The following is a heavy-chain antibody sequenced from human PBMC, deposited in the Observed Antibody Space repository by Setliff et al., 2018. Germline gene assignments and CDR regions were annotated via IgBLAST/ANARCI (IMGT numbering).Heavy chain of an antibody. V-gene: IGHV7-4-1*02. J-gene: IGHJ4*02. Sequence: ASVKVSCKASGFGFTTFGFSWVRQAPGQGLEWMGYINTRTGNPMYAQGFTGRFVFSLDPSVSTAYLQINSLKAEDTALYYCATGSLVAAGTGHWGQGTLVTVSS. CDR2: INTRTGNP. CDR1: GFGFTTFG. CDR3: ATGSLVAAGTGH. D-gene: IGHD6-13*01.